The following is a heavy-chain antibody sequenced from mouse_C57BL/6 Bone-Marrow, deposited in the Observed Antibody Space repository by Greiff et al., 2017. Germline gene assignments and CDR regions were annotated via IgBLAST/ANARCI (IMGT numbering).Heavy chain of an antibody. CDR3: ARPGYYVGWYFDV. D-gene: IGHD2-3*01. CDR1: GYTFTSYG. Sequence: QVQLQQSGAELARPGASVKLSCKASGYTFTSYGISWVKQRTGQGLEWIGEIYPRSGNTYYNEKFKGKATLTAGKSSSTAYMELRSLTSEDSAVYFCARPGYYVGWYFDVWGTGTTVTVSS. J-gene: IGHJ1*03. CDR2: IYPRSGNT. V-gene: IGHV1-81*01.